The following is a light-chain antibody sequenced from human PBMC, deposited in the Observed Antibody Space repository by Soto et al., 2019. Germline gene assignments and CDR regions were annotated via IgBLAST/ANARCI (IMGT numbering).Light chain of an antibody. V-gene: IGKV1-9*01. J-gene: IGKJ1*01. CDR1: QGISSY. Sequence: IQLTQSPSSLSASVGDRVTITCRASQGISSYLAWYQQKPGKAPKLLIYAASTLQSGVPSRFSGSGSGRDFTLTISSLHPEDFANYSGQHLNSHPAWTVGQGT. CDR3: QHLNSHPAWT. CDR2: AAS.